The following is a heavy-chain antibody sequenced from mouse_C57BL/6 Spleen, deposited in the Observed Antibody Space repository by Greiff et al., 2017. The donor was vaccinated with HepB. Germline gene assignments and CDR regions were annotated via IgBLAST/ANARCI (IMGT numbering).Heavy chain of an antibody. J-gene: IGHJ2*01. V-gene: IGHV1-64*01. CDR3: AGSPYYYGSSYFDY. CDR2: IHPNSGST. Sequence: QVQLQQPGAELVRPGASVKLSCKASGYTFTSYWMHWVKQRPGQGLEWIGMIHPNSGSTNYNEKFKGKATLTADKSSSTAYMQLSSLTSEDSAVYYCAGSPYYYGSSYFDYWGQGTTLTVSS. D-gene: IGHD1-1*01. CDR1: GYTFTSYW.